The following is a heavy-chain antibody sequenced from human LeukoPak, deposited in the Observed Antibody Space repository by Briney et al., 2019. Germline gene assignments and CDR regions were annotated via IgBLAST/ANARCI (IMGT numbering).Heavy chain of an antibody. CDR3: ARDAMSSVTTSPHYFDY. CDR1: GYTFTSYY. V-gene: IGHV1-46*01. Sequence: ASVKVSCKASGYTFTSYYMHWVRQAPGQGLEWMGIINPSGGSTTYAQKFQGRVTMTRDTSTSTVYMDLSSLRSEDTAVYYCARDAMSSVTTSPHYFDYWGQGTLVTVSS. D-gene: IGHD4-17*01. J-gene: IGHJ4*02. CDR2: INPSGGST.